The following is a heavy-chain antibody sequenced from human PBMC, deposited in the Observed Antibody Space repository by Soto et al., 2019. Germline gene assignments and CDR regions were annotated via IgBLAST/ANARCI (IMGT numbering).Heavy chain of an antibody. D-gene: IGHD3-16*02. V-gene: IGHV4-59*01. J-gene: IGHJ4*02. Sequence: PSETLSLTCTISGGAISTYYWCWIRQPPGKGLEWIGYIYYAGSTSYNPSLRSRVTISVDTSKNEFSLELRSVTAADTAVYYCGRGVKRYRIDLGQGTLVTVSS. CDR3: GRGVKRYRID. CDR1: GGAISTYY. CDR2: IYYAGST.